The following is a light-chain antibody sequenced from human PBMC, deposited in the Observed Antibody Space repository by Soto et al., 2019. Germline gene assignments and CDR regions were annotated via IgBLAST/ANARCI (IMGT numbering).Light chain of an antibody. J-gene: IGKJ4*01. V-gene: IGKV3-15*01. Sequence: ETVITQSPATLSVSPGEGATLSCRASQSVSSNLVWYQHRPGQAPRLLIYGASTRETDIPARFSGSGAGTECTRTISSLQSDDYAVDYCQQYNNLTRTFGGGTKVDIK. CDR1: QSVSSN. CDR3: QQYNNLTRT. CDR2: GAS.